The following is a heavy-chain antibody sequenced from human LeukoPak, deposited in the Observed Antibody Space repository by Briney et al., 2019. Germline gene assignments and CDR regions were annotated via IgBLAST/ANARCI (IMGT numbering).Heavy chain of an antibody. Sequence: GGSLRLSCAASGFTFSSYGMHWVRQAPGKGLEWVAFIRYDGSNKYYADSVKGRFTISRDNSKNTLYLQMNSLRAEDTAVYYCAKDGAYGSGTESDYYYYYYMDVWGKGTTVTISS. CDR1: GFTFSSYG. J-gene: IGHJ6*03. D-gene: IGHD3-10*01. CDR3: AKDGAYGSGTESDYYYYYYMDV. CDR2: IRYDGSNK. V-gene: IGHV3-30*02.